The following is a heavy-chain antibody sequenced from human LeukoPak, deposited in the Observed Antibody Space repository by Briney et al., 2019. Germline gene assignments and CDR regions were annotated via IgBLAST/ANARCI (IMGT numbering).Heavy chain of an antibody. CDR2: ISSSGSTI. V-gene: IGHV3-48*03. J-gene: IGHJ4*02. CDR1: GFTFSSYE. CDR3: AREPYYFDY. Sequence: GGSLRLSCAASGFTFSSYEMNWVRQAPGKGLEWVSYISSSGSTIYYADSVKGRFTISRDNAKNSLYLQMNSLRAEDTAVYYCAREPYYFDYWGQGTLVTVSS.